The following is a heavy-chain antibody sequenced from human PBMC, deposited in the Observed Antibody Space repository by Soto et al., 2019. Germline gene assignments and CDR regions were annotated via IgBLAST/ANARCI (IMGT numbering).Heavy chain of an antibody. CDR1: GGSINIYY. J-gene: IGHJ4*02. D-gene: IGHD1-26*01. CDR2: IYYSGST. Sequence: QVQLQESGPGLVKPSETLSLTFTVYGGSINIYYWSWIRQPPGKGLEWIGYIYYSGSTNYNPSLKSRVTISVDTSKNQFSLTLSSVTAADTAVYYCARRYGGNFDSWGQGTLVTVSS. V-gene: IGHV4-59*01. CDR3: ARRYGGNFDS.